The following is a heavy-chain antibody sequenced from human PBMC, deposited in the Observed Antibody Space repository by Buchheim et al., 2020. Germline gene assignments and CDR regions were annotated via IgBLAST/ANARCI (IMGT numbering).Heavy chain of an antibody. J-gene: IGHJ6*02. V-gene: IGHV3-11*06. CDR1: GFTFSDYY. D-gene: IGHD6-19*01. CDR2: ISSSSSYT. Sequence: QVQPVESGGGLVKPGGSLRLSCAASGFTFSDYYMSWIRQAPGKGLEWVSYISSSSSYTNYADSVKGRFTISRDNAKNSLYLQMNSLRAEDTAVYYCARDGVAGWPNYYYYYGMDVWGQGTT. CDR3: ARDGVAGWPNYYYYYGMDV.